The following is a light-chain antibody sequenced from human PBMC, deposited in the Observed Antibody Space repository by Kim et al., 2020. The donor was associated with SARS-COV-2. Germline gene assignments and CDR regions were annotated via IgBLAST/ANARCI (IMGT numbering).Light chain of an antibody. CDR2: GAS. CDR1: HRFCTT. V-gene: IGKV3-15*01. J-gene: IGKJ2*01. CDR3: QQYNRWPPYI. Sequence: VSPGRPPPPSSCASHRFCTTLPWSQLRPAPPPRLLLYGASTSATGVPTRFSGSGSGTEFTLTIPSPQSEDFAVYYCQQYNRWPPYIFGQGTKLEI.